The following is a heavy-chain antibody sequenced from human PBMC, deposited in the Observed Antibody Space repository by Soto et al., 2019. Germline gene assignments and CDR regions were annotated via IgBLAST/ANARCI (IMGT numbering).Heavy chain of an antibody. D-gene: IGHD3-10*01. CDR1: GFDFSPYW. J-gene: IGHJ3*02. V-gene: IGHV3-74*01. Sequence: EVHLVESGGGLVQPGESLRLSCAASGFDFSPYWMHWVRQVPGKGLEWISHIGGGGSVTIYADSVKGRFTISRDDAKSTLYLQMNSLRSEDTAVYYCVRDRGSPDSFDSWGQGTMVTVSS. CDR3: VRDRGSPDSFDS. CDR2: IGGGGSVT.